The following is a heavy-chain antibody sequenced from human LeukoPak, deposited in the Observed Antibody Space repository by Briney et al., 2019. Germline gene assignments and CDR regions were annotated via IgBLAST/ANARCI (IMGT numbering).Heavy chain of an antibody. J-gene: IGHJ6*02. V-gene: IGHV3-21*06. Sequence: GRSLRLSCVGSTFIFGSYSMNWIRQAPGKGLEWVSYISETSSHRYYADSVKGRFTISRDNAQNSLYLQMNSLSAEDTGIYYCARDRATKARIGGMDVWGEGTTVIVS. CDR1: TFIFGSYS. CDR3: ARDRATKARIGGMDV. D-gene: IGHD5-24*01. CDR2: ISETSSHR.